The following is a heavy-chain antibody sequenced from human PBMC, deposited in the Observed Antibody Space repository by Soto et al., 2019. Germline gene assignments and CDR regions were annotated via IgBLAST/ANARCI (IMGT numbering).Heavy chain of an antibody. Sequence: QVQLVESGGGVVQPGRSLRLSCAASGFTFSSYGMHWVRQAPGKGLEWVAVISYDGSNKYYADPVKGRFTISRDNSKNTRYVKMNSQRAEDTGVYYCAKYLTDSVLVPAREDDWYYYYGMDVWGQGTTVTVSS. CDR1: GFTFSSYG. D-gene: IGHD2-2*01. V-gene: IGHV3-30*18. CDR3: AKYLTDSVLVPAREDDWYYYYGMDV. CDR2: ISYDGSNK. J-gene: IGHJ6*02.